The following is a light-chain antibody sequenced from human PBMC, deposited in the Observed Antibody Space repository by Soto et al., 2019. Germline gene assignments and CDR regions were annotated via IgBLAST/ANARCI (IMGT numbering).Light chain of an antibody. V-gene: IGKV3D-15*01. CDR1: QSVSSY. J-gene: IGKJ5*01. CDR2: DAS. Sequence: EIVMTQSPATLSVSPGERATLSCRASQSVSSYLAWYQQKPGQAPRLLIYDASNRATGIPARFSGSGSGTEFTLTISSLQSEDFAVYFCQQYNNWPITFGQGTRLEI. CDR3: QQYNNWPIT.